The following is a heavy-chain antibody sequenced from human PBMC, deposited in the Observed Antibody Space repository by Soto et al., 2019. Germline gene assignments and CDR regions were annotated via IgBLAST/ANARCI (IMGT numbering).Heavy chain of an antibody. CDR3: AGGSVGDYYYGVDV. D-gene: IGHD2-15*01. J-gene: IGHJ6*02. CDR2: IKQDGSEK. V-gene: IGHV3-7*01. Sequence: EVHLVESGGGFVQPGGSLRLSCATSEFTFSSYWMSWVRQAPGKGLEWVADIKQDGSEKYYVDSVKGRLTISRDNAKNSLYLQMDRRRDEGAAGYYCAGGSVGDYYYGVDVWGQGTTVTVSS. CDR1: EFTFSSYW.